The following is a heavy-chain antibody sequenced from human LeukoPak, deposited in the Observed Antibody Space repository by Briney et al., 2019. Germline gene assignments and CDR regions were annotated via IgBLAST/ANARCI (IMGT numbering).Heavy chain of an antibody. CDR3: AREGFPPKISDFWSGLGPYYYYGMDV. J-gene: IGHJ6*02. CDR1: GYTLTELS. Sequence: AASVKVSCKVSGYTLTELSMHWVRQAPGKGLEWMGGFDPEDGETIYAQKFQGRVTMTEDTSTSTVYMELSSLRSEDTAVYYCAREGFPPKISDFWSGLGPYYYYGMDVWGQGTTVTVSS. D-gene: IGHD3-3*01. V-gene: IGHV1-24*01. CDR2: FDPEDGET.